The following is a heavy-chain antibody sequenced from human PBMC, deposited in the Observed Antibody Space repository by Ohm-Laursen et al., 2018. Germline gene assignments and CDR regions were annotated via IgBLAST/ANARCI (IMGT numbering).Heavy chain of an antibody. J-gene: IGHJ4*02. CDR1: GFTFSSYA. CDR3: ARDVGIVVVPAASDY. D-gene: IGHD2-2*03. V-gene: IGHV3-23*01. CDR2: ISGSGGSS. Sequence: GSLRLSCSASGFTFSSYAMSWVRQAPGKGLEWVSGISGSGGSSYYADSVKGRFTISRDNAKNSLYLQMNSLRAEDTAVYYCARDVGIVVVPAASDYWGQGTLVTVSS.